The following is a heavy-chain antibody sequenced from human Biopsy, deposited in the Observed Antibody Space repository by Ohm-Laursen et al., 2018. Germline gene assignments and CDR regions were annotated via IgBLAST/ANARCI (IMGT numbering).Heavy chain of an antibody. CDR2: IYYSGST. CDR3: ARATNSTGWPYYYFYGMDV. J-gene: IGHJ6*02. D-gene: IGHD2/OR15-2a*01. V-gene: IGHV4-59*01. Sequence: SETLSLTCTVSGGSISSDYWSWIRQTPGKGLEWIGYIYYSGSTNYNPSLKSRVTISVDTSKNQFSLRLNSVTAADTPVYYCARATNSTGWPYYYFYGMDVWGQGTTVTVSS. CDR1: GGSISSDY.